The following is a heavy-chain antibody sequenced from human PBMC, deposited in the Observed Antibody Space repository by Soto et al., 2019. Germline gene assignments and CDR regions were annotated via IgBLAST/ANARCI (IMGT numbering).Heavy chain of an antibody. Sequence: ETLSLTCTVSGGSMRNYFWTWIRQPPGQGLEWIGYIHYSGATSFFPSYNPSLRGRVTISEDTSKNQFSLKLLSVTTADTAVYFCSAAEARSKNLAPYSLDFWGQGTLVTVSS. CDR3: SAAEARSKNLAPYSLDF. CDR2: IHYSGATSFFP. J-gene: IGHJ4*02. D-gene: IGHD2-21*01. CDR1: GGSMRNYF. V-gene: IGHV4-59*01.